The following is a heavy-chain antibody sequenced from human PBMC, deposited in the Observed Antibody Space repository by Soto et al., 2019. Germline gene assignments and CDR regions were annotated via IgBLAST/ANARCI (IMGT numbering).Heavy chain of an antibody. CDR1: GFTFSSYG. V-gene: IGHV3-33*01. Sequence: QVQLVESGGGVVQPGRSLRLSCAASGFTFSSYGMHWVRQAPGKGLEWVAVIWYDGSNKYYADSVKGRFTISRDNSKNTLYLQMNSLRAEDTAVYYCARDGRYYDYIWGSYTAEFVDYWGQGTLVTVSS. J-gene: IGHJ4*02. CDR2: IWYDGSNK. D-gene: IGHD3-16*01. CDR3: ARDGRYYDYIWGSYTAEFVDY.